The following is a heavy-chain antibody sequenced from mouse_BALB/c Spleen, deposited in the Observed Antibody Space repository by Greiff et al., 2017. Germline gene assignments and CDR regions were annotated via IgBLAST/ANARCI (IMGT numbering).Heavy chain of an antibody. D-gene: IGHD2-10*01. CDR2: ISSGGST. CDR1: GFTFSSYA. CDR3: ARREAEPYYRFDY. Sequence: DVQLVESGGGLVKPGGSLKLSCAASGFTFSSYAMSWVRQTPEKRLEWVACISSGGSTYYPDRVKGRINISRDNARNILYLQMSNLRSEDTAMYYSARREAEPYYRFDYWGQGTLVTVSA. V-gene: IGHV5-6-5*01. J-gene: IGHJ3*01.